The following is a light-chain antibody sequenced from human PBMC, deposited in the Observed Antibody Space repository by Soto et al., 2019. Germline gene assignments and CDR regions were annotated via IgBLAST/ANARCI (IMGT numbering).Light chain of an antibody. CDR1: QGLVYSDGNTY. CDR3: QQRSNWPPYT. CDR2: DAS. Sequence: DVVLTQSPLSLSVTLGQPASISCKSSQGLVYSDGNTYLNWFHQRPGQSPRRLIYDASNRATGIPARFSGSGSGTDFTLTISSLEPEDFAVYYCQQRSNWPPYTFGQGTKLEIK. V-gene: IGKV2-30*01. J-gene: IGKJ2*01.